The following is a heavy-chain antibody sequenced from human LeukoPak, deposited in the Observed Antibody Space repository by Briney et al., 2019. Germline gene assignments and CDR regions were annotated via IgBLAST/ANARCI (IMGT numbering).Heavy chain of an antibody. CDR3: ASLRILDDYGDYSY. CDR2: INHSGST. V-gene: IGHV4-34*01. D-gene: IGHD4-17*01. J-gene: IGHJ4*02. CDR1: GGSFSGYY. Sequence: SETLSLTCAVYGGSFSGYYWSWIRQPPGKGLEWIGEINHSGSTNYNPSLKSRVTISVDTSKKQFSLKLSSVTAADTAVYYCASLRILDDYGDYSYWGQGTLVTVSS.